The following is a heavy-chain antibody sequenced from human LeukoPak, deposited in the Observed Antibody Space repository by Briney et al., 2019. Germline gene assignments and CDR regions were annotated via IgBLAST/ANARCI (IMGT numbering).Heavy chain of an antibody. CDR2: ISEGGDLI. V-gene: IGHV3-48*03. D-gene: IGHD1/OR15-1a*01. CDR3: ARDSGSGTSGNEFDY. J-gene: IGHJ4*02. Sequence: PGGSLGLSCAASGFTFSSDEMNWVRKAPGKGVEWVSYISEGGDLIYYAEFVKGRFTVSRDNAKNVLFLQMSGLRVEDTAVYYCARDSGSGTSGNEFDYWGQGTLVSVSS. CDR1: GFTFSSDE.